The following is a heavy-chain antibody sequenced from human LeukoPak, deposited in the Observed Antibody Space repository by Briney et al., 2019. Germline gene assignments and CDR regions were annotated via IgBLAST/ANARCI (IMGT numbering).Heavy chain of an antibody. J-gene: IGHJ6*02. CDR2: ISSSSSYI. CDR3: ARRPVVRGSYTPGHSYYYYGMDV. V-gene: IGHV3-21*01. Sequence: VGSLRLSCAASGFTFSSYSMNWVRQAPGKGLEWVSSISSSSSYIYYADSVKGRFTISRDNAKNSLYLQMNSLRAEDTAVYYCARRPVVRGSYTPGHSYYYYGMDVWGQGTTVTVSS. CDR1: GFTFSSYS. D-gene: IGHD3-10*01.